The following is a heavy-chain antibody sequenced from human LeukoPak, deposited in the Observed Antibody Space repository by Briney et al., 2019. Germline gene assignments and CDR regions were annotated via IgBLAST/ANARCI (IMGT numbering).Heavy chain of an antibody. Sequence: GASVKVSCKASGGTFSSYAISWVRQAPGQGLEWMGGIIPIFGTANYAQKFQGRVTITADESTSTAYMELSSLRSEDTAVYYCASTPYCSGGSCYSPEEAFEQYYFDYWGQGTLVTVSS. D-gene: IGHD2-15*01. J-gene: IGHJ4*02. CDR3: ASTPYCSGGSCYSPEEAFEQYYFDY. V-gene: IGHV1-69*13. CDR2: IIPIFGTA. CDR1: GGTFSSYA.